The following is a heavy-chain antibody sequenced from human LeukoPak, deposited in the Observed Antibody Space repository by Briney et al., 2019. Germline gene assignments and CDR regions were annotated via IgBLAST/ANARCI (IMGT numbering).Heavy chain of an antibody. CDR1: GGTFSSYA. CDR2: IIPISGTA. V-gene: IGHV1-69*13. D-gene: IGHD4-17*01. J-gene: IGHJ4*02. CDR3: VRDGRRYGDSTLFDY. Sequence: SVKVSCKASGGTFSSYAISWVRQAPGQGLEWMGGIIPISGTANYAQKFQGRVTITADESTSTAYMELSSLRSEDTAVYYCVRDGRRYGDSTLFDYWGQGTLVTVSS.